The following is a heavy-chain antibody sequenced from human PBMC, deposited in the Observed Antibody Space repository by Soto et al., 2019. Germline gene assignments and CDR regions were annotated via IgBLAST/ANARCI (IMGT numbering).Heavy chain of an antibody. CDR3: ASSPVSAYYDSSGPAALWY. V-gene: IGHV4-39*01. CDR2: IYYSGST. J-gene: IGHJ4*02. CDR1: GGSISSSSYY. Sequence: SETLSLTCTVSGGSISSSSYYWGWIRQPPGKGLEWIGSIYYSGSTYYNPSLKSRVTISVDTSKNQFSLKLSSVTAADTAVYYCASSPVSAYYDSSGPAALWYWGQGTLVTVSS. D-gene: IGHD3-22*01.